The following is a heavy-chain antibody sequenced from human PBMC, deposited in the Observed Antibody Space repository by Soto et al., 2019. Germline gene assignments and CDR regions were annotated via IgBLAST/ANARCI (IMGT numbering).Heavy chain of an antibody. V-gene: IGHV1-69*13. D-gene: IGHD1-26*01. CDR3: ARGGSYSNAELDY. J-gene: IGHJ4*02. CDR1: GGTFSSYA. Sequence: SVKVSCKASGGTFSSYAISWVRQAPGQGLEWMGGIIPIFGTANYAQKFQGRVTITADESTSTAYMELSSLRSEDTAVYYCARGGSYSNAELDYWGQGTLVTVSS. CDR2: IIPIFGTA.